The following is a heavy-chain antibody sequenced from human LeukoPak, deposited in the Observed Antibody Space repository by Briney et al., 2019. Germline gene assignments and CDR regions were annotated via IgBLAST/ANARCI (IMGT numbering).Heavy chain of an antibody. CDR1: GFMFSSNW. J-gene: IGHJ4*02. V-gene: IGHV3-7*03. CDR2: IKEDGTET. CDR3: AKVYPPSVVRGVTSLDY. D-gene: IGHD3-10*01. Sequence: GGSLRLSCAASGFMFSSNWVSWVRLAPGKGLEWVANIKEDGTETYYVDSVKGRFTISRDNAKNSLYLQMNSLRVEDTAVYYCAKVYPPSVVRGVTSLDYWGQGTLVTVS.